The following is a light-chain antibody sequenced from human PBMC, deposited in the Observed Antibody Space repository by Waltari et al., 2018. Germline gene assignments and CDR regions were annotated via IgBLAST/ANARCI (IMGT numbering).Light chain of an antibody. J-gene: IGKJ4*01. CDR1: QSIRSN. Sequence: EIVMTQSPGTLSVSPGERATLSRWASQSIRSNLAWYQQKPGQAPRLLIYGASTRATGIPARFSGSGSGTDFTLTISSLQSEDLAVYYCQQYENWPPITFGGGTKVEIK. CDR3: QQYENWPPIT. V-gene: IGKV3-15*01. CDR2: GAS.